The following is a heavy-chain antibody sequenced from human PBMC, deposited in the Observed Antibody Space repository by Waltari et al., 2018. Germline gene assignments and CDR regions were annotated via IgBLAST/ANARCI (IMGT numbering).Heavy chain of an antibody. CDR3: ARDAQWLAGVDY. CDR1: GGSISSSNYY. Sequence: QLQLQESGPGLVKPSETLSLTCTVSGGSISSSNYYWGWFRQPPGKGLEWIGSIYYSGSTYYNPSLKSRVTISVDTSKNQFSLNLSSVTAADTAVYYCARDAQWLAGVDYWGQGTLVTVSS. V-gene: IGHV4-39*07. D-gene: IGHD6-19*01. CDR2: IYYSGST. J-gene: IGHJ4*02.